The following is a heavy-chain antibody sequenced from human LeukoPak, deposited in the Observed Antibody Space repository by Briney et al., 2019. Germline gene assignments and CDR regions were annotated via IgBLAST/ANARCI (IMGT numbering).Heavy chain of an antibody. J-gene: IGHJ5*02. CDR2: IHYSARI. CDR1: GYSISSGYY. V-gene: IGHV4-38-2*02. Sequence: PSETLSLTCTVSGYSISSGYYWGWIRQPPGKGLEWIGSIHYSARIYYNPSLKSRLTISPDTSKNQFSLKLTSVTAADTAVYYCTREVRSGRASFDPWGQGTLVIVSS. D-gene: IGHD3-10*01. CDR3: TREVRSGRASFDP.